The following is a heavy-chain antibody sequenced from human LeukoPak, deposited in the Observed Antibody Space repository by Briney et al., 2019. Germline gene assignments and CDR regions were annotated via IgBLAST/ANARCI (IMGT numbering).Heavy chain of an antibody. CDR3: ARADGDYCGGGRGGYYFDY. D-gene: IGHD4-17*01. V-gene: IGHV4-30-2*01. CDR1: GGSISSGGYY. Sequence: PSETLSLTCTVSGGSISSGGYYWSWIRQPPGKGLEWIGYIYHSGSTYYNPSLKSRVTISVDRSKNQFSLKLSSVTAADTAVYYCARADGDYCGGGRGGYYFDYWGQGTLVTVSS. J-gene: IGHJ4*02. CDR2: IYHSGST.